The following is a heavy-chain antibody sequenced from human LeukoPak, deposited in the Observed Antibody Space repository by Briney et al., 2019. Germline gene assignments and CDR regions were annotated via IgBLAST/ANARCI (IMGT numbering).Heavy chain of an antibody. CDR3: AQTTPPYCSSTSCYSGNWFDP. Sequence: SVKVSCKASGGTFSSYTISWVRRAPGQGLEWMGRIIPILGIANYAQKFQGRVTITADKSTSTAYMELSSLRSEDTAVYYCAQTTPPYCSSTSCYSGNWFDPWGQGTLVTVSS. D-gene: IGHD2-2*01. J-gene: IGHJ5*02. V-gene: IGHV1-69*02. CDR1: GGTFSSYT. CDR2: IIPILGIA.